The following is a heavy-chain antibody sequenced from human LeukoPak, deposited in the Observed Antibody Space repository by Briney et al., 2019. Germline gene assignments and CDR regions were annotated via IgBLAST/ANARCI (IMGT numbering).Heavy chain of an antibody. V-gene: IGHV4-39*07. CDR1: GGSISSSNYY. CDR3: ARSIYYDSSGYYDWFDP. Sequence: SETLSLTCTVSGGSISSSNYYWGWIRQPPGKGLEWIGSIYYSGSTYYSPSLKSRVTISVDTPKNQFSLKLSSVTAADTAVYYCARSIYYDSSGYYDWFDPWGQGTLVTVSS. J-gene: IGHJ5*02. D-gene: IGHD3-22*01. CDR2: IYYSGST.